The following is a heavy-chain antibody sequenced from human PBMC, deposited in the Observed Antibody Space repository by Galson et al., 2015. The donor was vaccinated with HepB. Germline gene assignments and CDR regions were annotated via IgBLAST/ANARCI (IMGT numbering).Heavy chain of an antibody. D-gene: IGHD6-13*01. Sequence: QSGAEVKKPGESLRISCKGSGYSFTSYWISWVRQMPGKGLEWMGRIDPSDSYTNYSPSFQGHVTISADKSISTAYLQWSSLKASDTAMYYCARSGDVYSSSWPNQKNWFDPWGQGTLVTVSS. V-gene: IGHV5-10-1*01. CDR2: IDPSDSYT. CDR1: GYSFTSYW. J-gene: IGHJ5*02. CDR3: ARSGDVYSSSWPNQKNWFDP.